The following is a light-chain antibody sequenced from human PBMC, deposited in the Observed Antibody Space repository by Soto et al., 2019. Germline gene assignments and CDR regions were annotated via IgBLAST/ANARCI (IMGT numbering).Light chain of an antibody. CDR3: QQYGSSPLVT. CDR1: QSISSW. V-gene: IGKV1-5*01. Sequence: DSQMTQSPSTLSASVGDRVTITCRASQSISSWLAWYQQKPGKAPKLLIYDASSLKSGVPSRFSGSGSGTEFTLSISSLQPDDFAVYYCQQYGSSPLVTFGQGTRLEIK. J-gene: IGKJ5*01. CDR2: DAS.